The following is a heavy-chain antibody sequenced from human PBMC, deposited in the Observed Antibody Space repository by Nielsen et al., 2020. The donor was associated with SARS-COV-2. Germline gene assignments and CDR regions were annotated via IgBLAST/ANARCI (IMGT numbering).Heavy chain of an antibody. CDR3: ARVYYYDSSGYYPAPFFDY. J-gene: IGHJ4*02. D-gene: IGHD3-22*01. CDR2: IYYSGST. V-gene: IGHV4-30-4*01. Sequence: WIRQPPGKGLEWIGYIYYSGSTYYNPSLKSRVTISVDTSKSQFSLKLSSVTAADTAVYYCARVYYYDSSGYYPAPFFDYWGQGTLVTVSS.